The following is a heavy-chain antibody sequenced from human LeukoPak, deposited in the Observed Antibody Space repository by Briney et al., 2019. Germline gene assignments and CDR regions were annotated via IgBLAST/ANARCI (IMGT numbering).Heavy chain of an antibody. CDR1: GYTFTGYY. CDR3: ARGSMTMIVVAASGPDY. Sequence: ASVKVSCKAAGYTFTGYYMHWVRQAPGQGLEWMGRINPNSGGTNYAQKFQGRVTKTRDTSISTAYMELSRLRSDDTAVNYCARGSMTMIVVAASGPDYWGQGTLVTVSS. D-gene: IGHD3-22*01. V-gene: IGHV1-2*06. CDR2: INPNSGGT. J-gene: IGHJ4*02.